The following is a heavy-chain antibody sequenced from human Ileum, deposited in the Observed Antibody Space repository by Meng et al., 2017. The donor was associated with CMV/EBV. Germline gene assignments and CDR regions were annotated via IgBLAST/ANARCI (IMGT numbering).Heavy chain of an antibody. Sequence: GESLKISCAASGFTFGDYGVSWVRQAPGKGLEWVGFIRSGAYTGTTEYAASVKGRFIVSRDDSRSIAYLQMNSLKTEDTAVYYCTRDRGRVTPPDYWARERWSPSPQ. CDR2: IRSGAYTGTT. D-gene: IGHD4-23*01. V-gene: IGHV3-49*04. J-gene: IGHJ4*02. CDR3: TRDRGRVTPPDY. CDR1: GFTFGDYG.